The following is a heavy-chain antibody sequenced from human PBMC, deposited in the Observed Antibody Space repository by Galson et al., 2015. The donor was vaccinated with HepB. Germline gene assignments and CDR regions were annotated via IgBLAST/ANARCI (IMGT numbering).Heavy chain of an antibody. D-gene: IGHD1-26*01. CDR1: GFRFDSYA. Sequence: SLRLSCAASGFRFDSYAMHWVRQSPGKGLEWLSLISYDGRNIYYSDSVRGRFTISRDGSKNMLYLQMSSLRPDDTAVYYCARVVVLSGTHLGEEDLDAWGQGVQVTVSS. CDR2: ISYDGRNI. V-gene: IGHV3-30*03. J-gene: IGHJ5*02. CDR3: ARVVVLSGTHLGEEDLDA.